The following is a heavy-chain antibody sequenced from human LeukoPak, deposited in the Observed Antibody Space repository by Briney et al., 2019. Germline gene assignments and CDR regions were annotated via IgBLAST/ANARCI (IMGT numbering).Heavy chain of an antibody. CDR1: GGTLSSYT. Sequence: SVKVSCKASGGTLSSYTISWVRQAPGQGLEWMGGIIPIFGTANYAQKFQGRVTITADESTSTAYMELSSLRSEDTAVYYCARAPADCGGDCPQNYYFDYWGQGTLVTVSS. D-gene: IGHD2-21*02. CDR3: ARAPADCGGDCPQNYYFDY. V-gene: IGHV1-69*13. CDR2: IIPIFGTA. J-gene: IGHJ4*02.